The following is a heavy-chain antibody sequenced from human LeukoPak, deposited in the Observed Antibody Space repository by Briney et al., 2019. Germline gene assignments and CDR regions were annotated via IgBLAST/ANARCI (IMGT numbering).Heavy chain of an antibody. CDR2: IKQDGSEK. J-gene: IGHJ6*02. CDR3: ARVGPPSFAMDV. V-gene: IGHV3-7*02. Sequence: GGSLRLSCAASGFTFSSYSMNWVRQAPGKGLEWVANIKQDGSEKYYVDSVKGRFAISRDNAKNSLYLQMNSLRSDDTAVYYCARVGPPSFAMDVWGQGTTVTVSS. CDR1: GFTFSSYS.